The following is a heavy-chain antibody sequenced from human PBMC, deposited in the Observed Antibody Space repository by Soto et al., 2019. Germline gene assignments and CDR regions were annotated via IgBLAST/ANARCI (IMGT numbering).Heavy chain of an antibody. Sequence: QVQLVQSGAEVKKPGASVKVSCKTSGYTFTSYGISWVRQAPGQGHEWLGWISAYNGNTNYAQKLQGRVTMTTDTSTSTAYMELRILRSDDTAVYYCAGDGPYCSGGSCYYYYGMDVWGQGSTVTVSS. V-gene: IGHV1-18*01. CDR1: GYTFTSYG. CDR3: AGDGPYCSGGSCYYYYGMDV. J-gene: IGHJ6*02. D-gene: IGHD2-15*01. CDR2: ISAYNGNT.